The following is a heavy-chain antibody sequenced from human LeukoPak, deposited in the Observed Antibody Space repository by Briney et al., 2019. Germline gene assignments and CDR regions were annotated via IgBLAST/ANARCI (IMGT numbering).Heavy chain of an antibody. CDR3: AKDMGRWFGELTYFDY. V-gene: IGHV3-23*01. CDR2: ISGSGGST. D-gene: IGHD3-10*01. CDR1: GFTFSSYA. Sequence: GGSLRLSGAASGFTFSSYAMSWVRQAPGKGLEWVSAISGSGGSTYYADSVKGRFTISRDNSKNTLYLQMNSLRAEDTAVYYCAKDMGRWFGELTYFDYWGQGTLVTVSS. J-gene: IGHJ4*02.